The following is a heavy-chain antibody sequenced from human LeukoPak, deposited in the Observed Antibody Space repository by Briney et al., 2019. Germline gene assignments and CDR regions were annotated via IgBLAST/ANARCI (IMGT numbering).Heavy chain of an antibody. CDR3: ARGSGMVTAASNWFDP. CDR1: GVSFSGYY. CDR2: INHSGST. V-gene: IGHV4-34*01. J-gene: IGHJ5*02. Sequence: SETLSLTCAVCGVSFSGYYWSWIRQPPGKGLEWIGEINHSGSTNYNPSLKSRVTISVDTSKNQFSLKLSSVTAADTAVYYCARGSGMVTAASNWFDPWGQGTLVTVSS. D-gene: IGHD2-21*02.